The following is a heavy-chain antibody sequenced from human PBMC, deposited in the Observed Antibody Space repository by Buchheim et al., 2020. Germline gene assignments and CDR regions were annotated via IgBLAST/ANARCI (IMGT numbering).Heavy chain of an antibody. Sequence: QVQLVESGGGVVQPGRSLRLSCAASGFTFSSYGMHWVRQAPGKGLEWVAVISYDGSNKYYADSVKGRFTISRDNSKNTLYLQMNSLRAEDTAVYYCAKDGALGYYDFWSGYYTRYYGMDVWGQGTT. CDR1: GFTFSSYG. CDR2: ISYDGSNK. D-gene: IGHD3-3*01. J-gene: IGHJ6*02. CDR3: AKDGALGYYDFWSGYYTRYYGMDV. V-gene: IGHV3-30*18.